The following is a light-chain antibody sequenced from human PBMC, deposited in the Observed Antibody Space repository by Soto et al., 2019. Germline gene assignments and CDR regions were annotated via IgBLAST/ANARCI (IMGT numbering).Light chain of an antibody. CDR3: QQHYSAPFT. CDR2: WAS. J-gene: IGKJ4*01. Sequence: DIVMTQSPDSLAVSLGERATINCKSSQSVLYSSNNKNYLAWYQQKPGQPPKLLIYWASTRESGVPDRFSGSGSGTDFPLAISSLQAEDVAVYYCQQHYSAPFTFGGGTKVEIK. CDR1: QSVLYSSNNKNY. V-gene: IGKV4-1*01.